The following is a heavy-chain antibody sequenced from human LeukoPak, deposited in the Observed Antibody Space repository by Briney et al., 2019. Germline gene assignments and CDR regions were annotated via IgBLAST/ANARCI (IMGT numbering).Heavy chain of an antibody. CDR2: INHSGST. Sequence: SETLSLTCAVYGGSLSGYYWSWIRQPPGKGLEWIGEINHSGSTNYNPSLKSRVTISVDTSKNQFSLKLSSVTAADTAVYYCARGRYSNYANDYWGQGTLVTVSS. V-gene: IGHV4-34*01. D-gene: IGHD4-11*01. CDR1: GGSLSGYY. CDR3: ARGRYSNYANDY. J-gene: IGHJ4*02.